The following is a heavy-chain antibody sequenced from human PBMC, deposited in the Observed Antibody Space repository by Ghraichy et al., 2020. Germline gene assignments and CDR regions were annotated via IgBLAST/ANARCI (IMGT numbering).Heavy chain of an antibody. D-gene: IGHD3-22*01. CDR2: IYTSGST. CDR3: ARQPSGGEVVITTVNPSFWYFDL. Sequence: SQTLSLTCTVSGGSISSGSYYWSWIRQPAGKGLEWIGRIYTSGSTNYNPSLKSRVTISVDTSKNQFSLKLSSVTAADTAVYYCARQPSGGEVVITTVNPSFWYFDLWGRGTLVTVSS. CDR1: GGSISSGSYY. J-gene: IGHJ2*01. V-gene: IGHV4-61*02.